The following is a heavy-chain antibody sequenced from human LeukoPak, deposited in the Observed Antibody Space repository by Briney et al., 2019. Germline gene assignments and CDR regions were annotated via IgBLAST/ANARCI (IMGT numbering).Heavy chain of an antibody. CDR1: GFTSSSNY. Sequence: GGSLRLSCAASGFTSSSNYMSWVRQAPGKGLEWVSVIYSGGSTYYADSVKGRFTISRDNSKNTLYLQMNSLRAEDTAVYYCARIGPPYYDFWSGYYNYYYMDVWGKETTVTVSS. D-gene: IGHD3-3*01. V-gene: IGHV3-53*01. J-gene: IGHJ6*03. CDR3: ARIGPPYYDFWSGYYNYYYMDV. CDR2: IYSGGST.